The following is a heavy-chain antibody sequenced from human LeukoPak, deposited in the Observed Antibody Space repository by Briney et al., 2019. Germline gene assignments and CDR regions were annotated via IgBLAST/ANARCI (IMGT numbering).Heavy chain of an antibody. V-gene: IGHV4-61*02. CDR2: IYTSGGT. J-gene: IGHJ4*02. CDR3: ARAGYSSGWYGFDY. CDR1: GGSISSGRYY. Sequence: SETLSLTCTVSGGSISSGRYYWSWIRQPAGNGLEWIGRIYTSGGTNYNPSLKSRVTISVDTSKNQFSLKLSSVTAADTAVYYCARAGYSSGWYGFDYWGQGTLVTVSS. D-gene: IGHD6-19*01.